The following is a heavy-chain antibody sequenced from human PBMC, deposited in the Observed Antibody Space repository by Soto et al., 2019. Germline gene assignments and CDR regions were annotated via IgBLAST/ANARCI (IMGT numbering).Heavy chain of an antibody. D-gene: IGHD6-19*01. J-gene: IGHJ2*01. CDR2: IIPILGIA. CDR1: GGTFSSYT. CDR3: ATRIAVAGPYWYFDL. V-gene: IGHV1-69*02. Sequence: QVQLVQSGAEVKKPGSSVKVSCKASGGTFSSYTISWVRQAPGQGLEWMGRIIPILGIANYAQKFQGRVTITADKSTSTAYMELSSLRSEDTAVYYCATRIAVAGPYWYFDLWGRGTLVIVSS.